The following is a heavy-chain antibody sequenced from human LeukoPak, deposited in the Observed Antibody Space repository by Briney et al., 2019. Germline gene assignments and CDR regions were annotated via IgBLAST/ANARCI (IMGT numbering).Heavy chain of an antibody. J-gene: IGHJ6*02. D-gene: IGHD3-22*01. CDR2: ISYDGSNK. V-gene: IGHV3-30*18. CDR1: GFTFSSYG. Sequence: GRSLRLSCAASGFTFSSYGMHWVRQAPGKGLEWVAVISYDGSNKYYADSVKGRFTISRDNSKNTLYLQMNSLRAEDTAVNYCAKDLATFDSSGYYPNYYYGMDVWGQGTTVTVSS. CDR3: AKDLATFDSSGYYPNYYYGMDV.